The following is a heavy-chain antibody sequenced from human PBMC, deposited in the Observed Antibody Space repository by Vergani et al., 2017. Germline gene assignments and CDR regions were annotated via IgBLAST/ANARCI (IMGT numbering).Heavy chain of an antibody. CDR3: ARRARGDSGGYPYYYYYGMDV. D-gene: IGHD3-22*01. Sequence: QVQLVQSGAEVKKPGSSVKVSCKASGGTFSSYAISWVRQAPGQGLEWMGGIIPIFGTANYAQKFQGRVTITADESTSTAYMGLSSLRSEDTAVYYCARRARGDSGGYPYYYYYGMDVWGQGTTVTVSS. J-gene: IGHJ6*02. CDR2: IIPIFGTA. V-gene: IGHV1-69*01. CDR1: GGTFSSYA.